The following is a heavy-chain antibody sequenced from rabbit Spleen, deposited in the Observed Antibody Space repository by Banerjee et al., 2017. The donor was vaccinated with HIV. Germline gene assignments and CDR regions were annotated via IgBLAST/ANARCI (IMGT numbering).Heavy chain of an antibody. CDR3: ATDIFGNGGFNL. J-gene: IGHJ4*01. CDR2: IDAGSSGFT. D-gene: IGHD5-1*01. Sequence: VESGGDLVQPGASLTLTCKASGFSFNSGYDMCWVRQAPGKGLEWIACIDAGSSGFTYFANWAKGRFTISRTSSTTVALQMTSLTDADTATYFCATDIFGNGGFNLWGPGTLVTVS. CDR1: GFSFNSGYD. V-gene: IGHV1S40*01.